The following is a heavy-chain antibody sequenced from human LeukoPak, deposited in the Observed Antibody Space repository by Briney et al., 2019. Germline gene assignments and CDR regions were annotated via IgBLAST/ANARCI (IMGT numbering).Heavy chain of an antibody. CDR2: INPNSGGT. V-gene: IGHV1-2*02. CDR3: ARDLVVVPAAKYYYYYGMDV. J-gene: IGHJ6*02. D-gene: IGHD2-2*01. CDR1: GYTFTGYY. Sequence: GASVKVSCKASGYTFTGYYMHWVRQAPGQGLEWMGWINPNSGGTNYAQKFQGRVTMTRDTSISTAYMELSRLRSDDTAVYYCARDLVVVPAAKYYYYYGMDVWGQGTTVTASS.